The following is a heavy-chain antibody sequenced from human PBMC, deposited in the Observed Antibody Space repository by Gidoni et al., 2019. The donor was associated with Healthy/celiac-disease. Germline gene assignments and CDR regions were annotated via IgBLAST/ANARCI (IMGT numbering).Heavy chain of an antibody. J-gene: IGHJ4*02. CDR1: GFTFSGYE. CDR3: ARDHPYCGADCSLDY. D-gene: IGHD2-21*02. Sequence: EVQLVASGGGLVQPGGSLRLSCAASGFTFSGYEMNWVRQAPGKGLEWVSYISSSGFTIYYADSVKGRFTISRDNAKNSLYLQMNSLRAEDTAVYYCARDHPYCGADCSLDYWGQGTLVTVSS. V-gene: IGHV3-48*03. CDR2: ISSSGFTI.